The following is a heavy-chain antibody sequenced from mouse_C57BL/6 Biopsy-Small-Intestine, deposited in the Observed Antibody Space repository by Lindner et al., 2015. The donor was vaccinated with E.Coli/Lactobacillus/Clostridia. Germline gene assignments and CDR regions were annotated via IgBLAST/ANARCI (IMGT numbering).Heavy chain of an antibody. D-gene: IGHD2-4*01. J-gene: IGHJ3*01. CDR3: ARGGYYDYDPAWFAY. V-gene: IGHV1-82*01. CDR1: GYAFSSSW. Sequence: VQLQESGPELVKPGASVKISCKASGYAFSSSWMNWVKQRPGKGLEWIGRIYPGDGDTNYNGKFKGKATLTADKSSSTAYMQLSSLTSEDSAVYFCARGGYYDYDPAWFAYWGQGTLVTVSA. CDR2: IYPGDGDT.